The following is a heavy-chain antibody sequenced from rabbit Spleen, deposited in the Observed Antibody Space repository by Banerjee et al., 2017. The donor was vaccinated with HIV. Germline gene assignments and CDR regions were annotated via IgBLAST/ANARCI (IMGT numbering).Heavy chain of an antibody. J-gene: IGHJ4*01. CDR1: GFSFSSSDY. CDR2: INAITGKA. V-gene: IGHV1S40*01. Sequence: QSLEESGGDLVKPGASLTLTCTASGFSFSSSDYMCWVRLAPGKGLEWIACINAITGKAVYASWAKGRFTSSKTSSTTVTLQMTSLTAADTATYFCARDTVYAAYAGFGHATLHYFDLWGQGTLVTVS. D-gene: IGHD6-1*01. CDR3: ARDTVYAAYAGFGHATLHYFDL.